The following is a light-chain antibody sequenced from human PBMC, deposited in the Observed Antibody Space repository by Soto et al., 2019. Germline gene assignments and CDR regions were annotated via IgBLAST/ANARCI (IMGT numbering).Light chain of an antibody. CDR2: SAS. V-gene: IGKV1-27*01. Sequence: DIQMTQSPSSLSASLGDRVTITCRASQGIGVYLAWFQQKPGNVPKLLIYSASTLQSGVPSRFSGSGSGTDFTLTISSLQPEDFATYYCQKYNSAPLTFGGGTKVEIK. CDR3: QKYNSAPLT. CDR1: QGIGVY. J-gene: IGKJ4*01.